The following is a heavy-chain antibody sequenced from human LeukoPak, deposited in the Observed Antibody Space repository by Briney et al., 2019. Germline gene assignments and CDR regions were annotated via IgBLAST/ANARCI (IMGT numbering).Heavy chain of an antibody. V-gene: IGHV4-59*01. CDR2: IYYSGST. D-gene: IGHD3-16*02. Sequence: SETLSLTCTVSGGSISSYYWSWLRQPPGKELQWLGYIYYSGSTNYNPSLKRRVTISLDTSKNKFSLKLSSETAADTAVYYCARALYDDYVWGSYRYFDYWGQGTLVTVSS. CDR3: ARALYDDYVWGSYRYFDY. CDR1: GGSISSYY. J-gene: IGHJ4*02.